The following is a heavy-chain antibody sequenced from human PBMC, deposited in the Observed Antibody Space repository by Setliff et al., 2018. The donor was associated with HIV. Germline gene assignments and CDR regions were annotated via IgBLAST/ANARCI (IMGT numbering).Heavy chain of an antibody. J-gene: IGHJ4*02. D-gene: IGHD3-22*01. CDR1: GFTFTTYS. CDR3: ATGYFYDSSGYKH. CDR2: ISSSSTYI. Sequence: GGSLRLSCADSGFTFTTYSMNWVRQAPGKGLEWVSSISSSSTYIDYADSVKGRFTISRDNAKNSLYLQMNGLRAEDTAVYYCATGYFYDSSGYKHWGQGTLVTVSS. V-gene: IGHV3-21*01.